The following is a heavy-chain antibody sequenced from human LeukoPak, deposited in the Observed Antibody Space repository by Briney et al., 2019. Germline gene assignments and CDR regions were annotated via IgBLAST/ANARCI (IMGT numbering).Heavy chain of an antibody. Sequence: ASVKVSCKASGYTFTSYYMHWVRQAPGQGLEWMGIINPTGGSTSYAQKFQGRVTLTRNTSTTTVYMELYSLRSEDTAVYYCARGRAYDSSGYDLLDYWGQGTLVTVSS. CDR3: ARGRAYDSSGYDLLDY. D-gene: IGHD3-22*01. CDR1: GYTFTSYY. V-gene: IGHV1-46*01. CDR2: INPTGGST. J-gene: IGHJ4*02.